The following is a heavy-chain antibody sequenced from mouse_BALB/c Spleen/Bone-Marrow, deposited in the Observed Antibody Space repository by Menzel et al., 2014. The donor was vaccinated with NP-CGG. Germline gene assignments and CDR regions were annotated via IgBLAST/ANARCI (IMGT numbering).Heavy chain of an antibody. CDR2: IVPRSGYT. D-gene: IGHD1-2*01. V-gene: IGHV1-4*02. Sequence: QVQLQQSASELARPGASVRLSCRASGYTFTGYTMQWVKQRPGQGLEWIGYIVPRSGYTDYNQKFKDKTTLTADKSSNTAYMQLSRLTSEDSAVYYCVREDITTAYFDYWGQGTTLTVSS. CDR1: GYTFTGYT. CDR3: VREDITTAYFDY. J-gene: IGHJ2*01.